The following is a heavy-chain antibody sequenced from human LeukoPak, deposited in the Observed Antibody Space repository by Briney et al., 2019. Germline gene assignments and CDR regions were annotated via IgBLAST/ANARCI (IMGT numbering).Heavy chain of an antibody. D-gene: IGHD2-15*01. CDR2: ISDSGDVT. CDR3: ARRGTTYCTVDSCHPNWFDP. Sequence: GGSLRLSCAASGFTFSTYAMTWVRQAPGKGLEWVSSISDSGDVTFYTDSVKGRFTFSRDNSKNTLSLQMNSLRAEDTAVYYCARRGTTYCTVDSCHPNWFDPWGQGTLVTVSS. V-gene: IGHV3-23*01. J-gene: IGHJ5*02. CDR1: GFTFSTYA.